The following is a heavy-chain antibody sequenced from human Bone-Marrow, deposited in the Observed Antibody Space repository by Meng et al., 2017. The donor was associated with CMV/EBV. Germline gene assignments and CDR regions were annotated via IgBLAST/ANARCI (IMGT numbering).Heavy chain of an antibody. V-gene: IGHV3-23*01. CDR3: AKDLSTTAIHWFDP. D-gene: IGHD2-21*02. CDR2: IWGNGAAT. J-gene: IGHJ5*02. Sequence: SGFIFSSYTMTWVRHAPGKGLEWVSAIWGNGAATYYADSVKGRFTIFRDNSKNTLYLQMNSLRAEDTAVYYCAKDLSTTAIHWFDPWGQGTLVTVSS. CDR1: GFIFSSYT.